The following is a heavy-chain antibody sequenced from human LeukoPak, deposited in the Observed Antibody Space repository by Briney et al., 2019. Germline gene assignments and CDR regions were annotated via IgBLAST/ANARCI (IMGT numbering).Heavy chain of an antibody. CDR2: ISSSSSYI. D-gene: IGHD2-2*01. V-gene: IGHV3-21*01. CDR3: ARDRYAAFDY. J-gene: IGHJ4*02. Sequence: PGGSLRLSCAASGFTFSNYNMNWVRQAPGKGLEWVSSISSSSSYIYYADSVKGRFTISRDNSKNTLYLQMNSLRAEDTAVYYCARDRYAAFDYWGQGTLVTVSS. CDR1: GFTFSNYN.